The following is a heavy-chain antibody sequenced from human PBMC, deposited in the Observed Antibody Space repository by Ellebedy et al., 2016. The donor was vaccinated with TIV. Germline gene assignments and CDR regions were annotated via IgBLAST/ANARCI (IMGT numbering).Heavy chain of an antibody. CDR3: ARGSGWYDPFDL. CDR1: GGSISALTYH. CDR2: SHYSGST. J-gene: IGHJ4*02. D-gene: IGHD6-19*01. V-gene: IGHV4-39*07. Sequence: MPSETLSLTCNVSGGSISALTYHWGWVRQSPGKGLEWIGNSHYSGSTYYNPSLRSRVTMSVDTSKNQFSLNLTSVTAADTAVYYCARGSGWYDPFDLWGQGTLVTVSS.